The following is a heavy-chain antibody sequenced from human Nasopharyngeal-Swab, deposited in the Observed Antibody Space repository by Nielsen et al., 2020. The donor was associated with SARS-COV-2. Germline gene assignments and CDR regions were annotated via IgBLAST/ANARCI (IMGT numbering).Heavy chain of an antibody. J-gene: IGHJ6*02. V-gene: IGHV3-21*01. CDR1: GFTFSSYS. CDR3: ARGGYCSSTSCDTYYYYGMDV. Sequence: GESLKISCAASGFTFSSYSMNWVRQAPGKGLEWVSSISSGSSYKYYADSVKGRFTISRDNAKNSLYLQMNSLRGEDTAVYYCARGGYCSSTSCDTYYYYGMDVWGQGTTVTVSS. D-gene: IGHD2-2*02. CDR2: ISSGSSYK.